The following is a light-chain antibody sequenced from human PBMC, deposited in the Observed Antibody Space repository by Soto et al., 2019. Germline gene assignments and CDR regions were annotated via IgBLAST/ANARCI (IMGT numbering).Light chain of an antibody. CDR2: RNN. J-gene: IGLJ7*01. CDR1: IYNIGNNF. Sequence: QSVLTQPPSASGATGQRVTISCSGRIYNIGNNFVFWYQHLPGTAPKLVIDRNNQRPSGVPDRFSGSKSGTSASLAISGLRSEDEADYYCAAWDDRLSGAVFGGGTQLTGL. V-gene: IGLV1-47*01. CDR3: AAWDDRLSGAV.